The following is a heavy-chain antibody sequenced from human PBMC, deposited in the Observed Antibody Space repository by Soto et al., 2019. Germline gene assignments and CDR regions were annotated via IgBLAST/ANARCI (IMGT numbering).Heavy chain of an antibody. CDR1: GGTFSSYT. D-gene: IGHD2-15*01. CDR2: IIPILGIA. J-gene: IGHJ4*02. Sequence: QVQLVQSGAEVKKPGSSVKVSCKASGGTFSSYTISWVRQAPGQGLEWMGRIIPILGIANYARKFQGRVTITADKSTSTAYMELSSLRSEDTAVYYCAPSPGGYCSGGSCYPNWGQGTLVTVSS. CDR3: APSPGGYCSGGSCYPN. V-gene: IGHV1-69*02.